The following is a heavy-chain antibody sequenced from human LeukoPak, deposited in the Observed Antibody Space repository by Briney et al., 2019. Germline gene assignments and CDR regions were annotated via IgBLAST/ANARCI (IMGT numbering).Heavy chain of an antibody. CDR3: ARDRGDYLHDY. CDR2: LNSYGVIT. J-gene: IGHJ4*02. V-gene: IGHV3-74*01. D-gene: IGHD4-17*01. CDR1: GFTFSSYW. Sequence: GGSLRLSCAASGFTFSSYWIHWVRQAPGTGLVWVSRLNSYGVITHYADSVKGRFTISRDNAKNTLYLQMNSLRVEDTAVYYCARDRGDYLHDYWGQGTLVTVSS.